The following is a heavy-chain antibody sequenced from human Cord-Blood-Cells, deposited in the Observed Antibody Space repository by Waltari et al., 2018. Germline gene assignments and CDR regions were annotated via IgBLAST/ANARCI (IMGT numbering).Heavy chain of an antibody. D-gene: IGHD5-12*01. CDR1: GYTFTSYA. J-gene: IGHJ5*02. CDR2: INAGNGNT. V-gene: IGHV1-3*01. CDR3: ARDRDIVATNWFDP. Sequence: QVQLVQSGAEVKKPGASVKVSCKASGYTFTSYAMHWVRQAPGQRLEWMGWINAGNGNTKYSQKFQGRVTITRDTSASTAYMELSSLRSEDTAVYYCARDRDIVATNWFDPWGQGTLVTVSS.